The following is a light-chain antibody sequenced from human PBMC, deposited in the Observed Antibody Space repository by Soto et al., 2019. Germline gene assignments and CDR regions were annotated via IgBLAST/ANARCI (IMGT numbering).Light chain of an antibody. Sequence: EIVLTQSPGTLSLSPGERATLSCRASQSVSSSYLAWYQQKPGQAPRLLIYGASSRDTGIPDRFSGSGSGTKFTLTISRLEPEDFAVYYCQQYGSSPRTFGQGTKVEIK. CDR3: QQYGSSPRT. J-gene: IGKJ1*01. CDR2: GAS. V-gene: IGKV3-20*01. CDR1: QSVSSSY.